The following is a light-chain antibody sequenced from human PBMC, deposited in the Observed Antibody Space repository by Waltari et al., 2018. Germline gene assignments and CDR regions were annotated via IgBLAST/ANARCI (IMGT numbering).Light chain of an antibody. CDR3: TSYTSSGTCV. CDR1: TREGGGQGH. J-gene: IGLJ1*01. CDR2: DVS. Sequence: QSALTHPAFVPGYPGPSITISCTGTTREGGGQGHVFWYQQHPGTAPKLMIYDVSYRPSGVSNRFSGSKSGSTASLTISGLQDEDEADYYCTSYTSSGTCVFGSGTKVTVL. V-gene: IGLV2-14*03.